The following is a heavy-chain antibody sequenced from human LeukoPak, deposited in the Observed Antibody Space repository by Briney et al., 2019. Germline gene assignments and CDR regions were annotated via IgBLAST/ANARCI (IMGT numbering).Heavy chain of an antibody. Sequence: ASVKVSCKASGYTFTGYYMHWVGQAPGQGLEWMGWINPNSGGTNYAQKFQGRVTMTRDTSISTAYMELSRLRSDDTAVYYCATIAAAMNYYYYMDVWGKGTTVTVSS. CDR3: ATIAAAMNYYYYMDV. D-gene: IGHD6-13*01. J-gene: IGHJ6*03. CDR1: GYTFTGYY. CDR2: INPNSGGT. V-gene: IGHV1-2*02.